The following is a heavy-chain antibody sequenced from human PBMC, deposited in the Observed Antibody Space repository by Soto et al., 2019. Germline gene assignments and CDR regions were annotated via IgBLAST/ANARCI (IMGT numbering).Heavy chain of an antibody. CDR2: IDHGGST. D-gene: IGHD3-3*01. V-gene: IGHV4-34*01. J-gene: IGHJ6*02. Sequence: QVQLQQWGAGLLKPSETLSLTCAVYGGSFSDYNWSWIRQPPGKGLERIWEIDHGGSTKYNPSLKSRVTISKDTSKKQVSLKLTSVTAADTAVYYCARVSVTIFGVVMGHYYYAMDVWGQGTTVTVSS. CDR1: GGSFSDYN. CDR3: ARVSVTIFGVVMGHYYYAMDV.